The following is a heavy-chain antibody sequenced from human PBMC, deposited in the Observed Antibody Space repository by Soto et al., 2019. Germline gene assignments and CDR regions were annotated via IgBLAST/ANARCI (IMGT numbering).Heavy chain of an antibody. CDR1: GFTFTSYW. J-gene: IGHJ4*02. V-gene: IGHV3-23*01. CDR2: ISGSGGST. CDR3: ASQPTPVLYPFLTGYYFDY. Sequence: GGSLRLSCAASGFTFTSYWMSWVRQAPGKGLEWVSAISGSGGSTYYADSVKGRFTISRDNSKNTLYLQMNSLRAEDTAVYYCASQPTPVLYPFLTGYYFDYWGQGTLVTVSS. D-gene: IGHD3-9*01.